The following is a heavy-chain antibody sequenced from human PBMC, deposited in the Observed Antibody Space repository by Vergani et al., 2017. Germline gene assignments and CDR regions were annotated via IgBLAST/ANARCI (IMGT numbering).Heavy chain of an antibody. J-gene: IGHJ3*02. CDR1: GGSISSYY. D-gene: IGHD1-7*01. CDR2: IYYSGST. Sequence: QVQLQESGPGLVKPSETLSLTCTVSGGSISSYYWSWIRQPPGKGLEWIGYIYYSGSTNYNPSLKSRVTISVDTSKNQFSLKLSSVTAADTAVYYCARVGDNWNSHALDIWGQGTMVTVSS. CDR3: ARVGDNWNSHALDI. V-gene: IGHV4-59*01.